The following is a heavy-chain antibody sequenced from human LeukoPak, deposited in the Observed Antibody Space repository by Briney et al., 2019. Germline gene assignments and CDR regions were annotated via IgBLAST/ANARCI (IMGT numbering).Heavy chain of an antibody. CDR2: ISGTGVST. CDR1: GFTFSNYA. CDR3: AKRSTYYYDSNGYSSDYFDY. V-gene: IGHV3-23*01. D-gene: IGHD3-22*01. J-gene: IGHJ4*02. Sequence: GGSLRLSCAVYGFTFSNYALSWVRQAPGKGLEWVSVISGTGVSTYYADSVKGRFTISRDNSKNTLYLQINSLRAEDTAVYYCAKRSTYYYDSNGYSSDYFDYWGQGTLVTVSS.